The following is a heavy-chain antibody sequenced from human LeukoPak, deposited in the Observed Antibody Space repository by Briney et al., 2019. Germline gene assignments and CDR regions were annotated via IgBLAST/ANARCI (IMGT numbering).Heavy chain of an antibody. CDR3: ARSMSGYGSSWPNWFDP. Sequence: PGGSLRLSCAASGFTFSSYSMNWVRQAPGKGLEWVSSISSSSSYIYYADSVKGRFTISRDNAKNSLYLQMNSLRAEDTAVYYCARSMSGYGSSWPNWFDPWGQGTLVTVSS. CDR2: ISSSSSYI. CDR1: GFTFSSYS. V-gene: IGHV3-21*01. J-gene: IGHJ5*02. D-gene: IGHD6-13*01.